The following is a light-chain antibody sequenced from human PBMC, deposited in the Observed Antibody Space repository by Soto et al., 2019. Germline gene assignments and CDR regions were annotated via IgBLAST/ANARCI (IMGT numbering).Light chain of an antibody. CDR1: SSNIGAGYD. Sequence: QSVLTQTPSVSGAPGQKITMSCTGSSSNIGAGYDVHWYQQLPGAAPRLLIYADNNRPSGVPDRFSASNSGTSASLAITGLQGEDEAVYYCQSYDSNTVVFGGGTKVTVL. J-gene: IGLJ2*01. CDR2: ADN. V-gene: IGLV1-40*01. CDR3: QSYDSNTVV.